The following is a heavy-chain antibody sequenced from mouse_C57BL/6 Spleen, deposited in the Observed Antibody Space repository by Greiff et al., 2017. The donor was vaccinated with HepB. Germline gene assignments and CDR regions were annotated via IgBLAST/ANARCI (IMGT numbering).Heavy chain of an antibody. V-gene: IGHV14-4*01. J-gene: IGHJ2*01. D-gene: IGHD2-1*01. CDR1: GFNIKDDY. CDR3: TKGLYGNYFDY. Sequence: VQLQQSGAELVRPGASVKLSCTASGFNIKDDYMHWVKQRPEQGLEWIGWIDPENGDTEYASKFQGKATITADTSSNTAYLQLSSLTSEDTAVYYCTKGLYGNYFDYWGQGTTLTVSS. CDR2: IDPENGDT.